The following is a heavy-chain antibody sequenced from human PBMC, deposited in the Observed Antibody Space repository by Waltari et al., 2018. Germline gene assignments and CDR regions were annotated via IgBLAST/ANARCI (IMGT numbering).Heavy chain of an antibody. CDR1: GFTFSSYA. CDR2: IYTSGST. D-gene: IGHD3-10*01. CDR3: ASVLSYYYGSGSPGGRFDY. V-gene: IGHV4-4*09. J-gene: IGHJ4*02. Sequence: VQLLESGGGLVQPGGSLRLSCAASGFTFSSYAMSWVRQAPGKGLEWIGYIYTSGSTNYNPSLKSRVTISVDTSKNQFSLKLSSVTAADTAVYYCASVLSYYYGSGSPGGRFDYWGQGTLVTVSS.